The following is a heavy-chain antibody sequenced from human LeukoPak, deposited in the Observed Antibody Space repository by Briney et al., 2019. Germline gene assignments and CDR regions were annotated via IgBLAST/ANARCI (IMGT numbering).Heavy chain of an antibody. CDR3: ARGTFDI. Sequence: SETLSLTCTVSGGSISSSSYYWGWIRQPPGKGLEWIGSIYYSGSTYYNPSLKSRVTISVDTSKNQFSLKLSSATAADTAVYYCARGTFDIWGQGTMVTVSS. V-gene: IGHV4-39*07. CDR1: GGSISSSSYY. J-gene: IGHJ3*02. CDR2: IYYSGST.